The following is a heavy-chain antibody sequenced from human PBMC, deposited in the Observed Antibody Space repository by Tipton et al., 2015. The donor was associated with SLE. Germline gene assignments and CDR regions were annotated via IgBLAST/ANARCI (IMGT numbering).Heavy chain of an antibody. D-gene: IGHD1-26*01. V-gene: IGHV3-74*03. CDR3: ARKGGAGTYSDS. J-gene: IGHJ4*02. CDR1: GFTFSSYW. Sequence: SLRLSCAASGFTFSSYWMHWVRQAPGKGPVWVSRINSDGSSTKYADSVKGRFTISRDNAKNTLYLQMNSLRVEDTAVYYCARKGGAGTYSDSWGQGTLVTVSS. CDR2: INSDGSST.